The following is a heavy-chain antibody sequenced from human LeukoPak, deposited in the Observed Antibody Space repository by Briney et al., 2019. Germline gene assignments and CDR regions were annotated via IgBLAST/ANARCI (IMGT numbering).Heavy chain of an antibody. CDR3: ARRVVAAARNWFDP. Sequence: SETLSLTCAVYGGSFSGYCWSWIRQPPGKGLEWIGEINRSGSTNYNPSLKSRVTISVDTSKNQFSLKLSSVTAADTAVYHCARRVVAAARNWFDPWGQGTLVTVSS. J-gene: IGHJ5*02. V-gene: IGHV4-34*01. CDR2: INRSGST. D-gene: IGHD6-25*01. CDR1: GGSFSGYC.